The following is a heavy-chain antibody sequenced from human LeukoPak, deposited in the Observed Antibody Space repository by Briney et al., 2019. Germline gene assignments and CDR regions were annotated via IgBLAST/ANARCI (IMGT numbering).Heavy chain of an antibody. Sequence: PGGSLRLSCAACGFTFSSYGMHWVRQAPGKGLEWISLISYEGSNEYYADSVKGRFTISRDNSKNTIYLQMNSLRADDTALYYCARDRGTTRWYIDLWGRGALVTVSS. V-gene: IGHV3-30*04. D-gene: IGHD3-10*01. J-gene: IGHJ2*01. CDR2: ISYEGSNE. CDR3: ARDRGTTRWYIDL. CDR1: GFTFSSYG.